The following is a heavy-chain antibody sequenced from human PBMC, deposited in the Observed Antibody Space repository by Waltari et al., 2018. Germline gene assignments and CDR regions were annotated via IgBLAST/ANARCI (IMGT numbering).Heavy chain of an antibody. CDR2: IMTSGNTI. J-gene: IGHJ4*02. CDR1: AFTFSGYE. Sequence: EVQLVESGGGLVQPGGSLRLSCAASAFTFSGYEMNWVRQAPGKGLEWISYIMTSGNTIYYADSVKGRFTMSRDNAKNALYLQMNSLRAEETAIYYCASGWYYFGYWGQGTLVTVSS. D-gene: IGHD6-19*01. CDR3: ASGWYYFGY. V-gene: IGHV3-48*03.